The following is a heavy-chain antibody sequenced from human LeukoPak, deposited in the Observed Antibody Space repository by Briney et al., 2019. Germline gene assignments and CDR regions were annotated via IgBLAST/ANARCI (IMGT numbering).Heavy chain of an antibody. V-gene: IGHV3-7*04. CDR3: TRVGYIDEGIDY. J-gene: IGHJ4*02. CDR1: GLTFSTYW. D-gene: IGHD5-24*01. CDR2: IKQDGSKK. Sequence: GGSLRLSCAGSGLTFSTYWMTWVRQAPGKGLEWVANIKQDGSKKSYVDSVKGRFTISRDNAKNSLYLQMNSLRAEDTAIYYCTRVGYIDEGIDYWGQGTLVTVSS.